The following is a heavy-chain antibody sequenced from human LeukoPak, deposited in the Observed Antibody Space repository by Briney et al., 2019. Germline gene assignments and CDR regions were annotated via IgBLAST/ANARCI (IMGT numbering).Heavy chain of an antibody. Sequence: GASVKVSCKASGYTFTSYGISWVRQAPGQGLEWMGWISAYNGNTNYAQKLQGRVTMTTDTSTSTAYMELRSLRSDDTAVYYCARDQAYILGYYGMDVWGQGTTVTVSS. J-gene: IGHJ6*02. CDR1: GYTFTSYG. CDR3: ARDQAYILGYYGMDV. V-gene: IGHV1-18*01. D-gene: IGHD3-9*01. CDR2: ISAYNGNT.